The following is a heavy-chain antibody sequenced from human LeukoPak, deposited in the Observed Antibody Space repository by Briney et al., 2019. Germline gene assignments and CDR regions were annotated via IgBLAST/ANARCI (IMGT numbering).Heavy chain of an antibody. V-gene: IGHV3-48*02. D-gene: IGHD2-2*01. Sequence: GGSLRLSCAASGFTFSSYSMNWVPQAPRKGLEWVSYISSSSSTIYYADSVKGRFTISRDNAKNSLYLQMNSLRDEDTAVYYCARDYMPLYYFDYWGQGTLVTVAS. CDR3: ARDYMPLYYFDY. CDR2: ISSSSSTI. CDR1: GFTFSSYS. J-gene: IGHJ4*02.